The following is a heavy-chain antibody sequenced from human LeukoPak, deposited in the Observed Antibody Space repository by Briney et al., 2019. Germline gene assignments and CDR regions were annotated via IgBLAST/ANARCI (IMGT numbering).Heavy chain of an antibody. J-gene: IGHJ6*02. CDR1: GFTFSSYG. D-gene: IGHD3-10*01. Sequence: PGRSLRLSCAASGFTFSSYGMHWVRQAPGRGLGWVSVIWFDGSDKYYADSVKGRFTISRDNSKNTLYLQMNSLRAEDTAVYYCARDPSLMVRGVVNMGVWGQGTTVTVSS. CDR3: ARDPSLMVRGVVNMGV. V-gene: IGHV3-33*01. CDR2: IWFDGSDK.